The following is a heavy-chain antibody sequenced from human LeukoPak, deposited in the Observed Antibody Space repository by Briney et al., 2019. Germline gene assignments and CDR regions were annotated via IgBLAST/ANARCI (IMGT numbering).Heavy chain of an antibody. Sequence: PWETLSLTCTVSGGSISSYYWSWIRQPPGKGLEWIGYIYYSGGTNYNPSLKSRVTISVDTSKNQFSLKLSSVTAADTAVYYCARLGGDGYNYAYWGQGTLVTVSS. CDR1: GGSISSYY. D-gene: IGHD5-24*01. CDR2: IYYSGGT. CDR3: ARLGGDGYNYAY. V-gene: IGHV4-59*08. J-gene: IGHJ4*02.